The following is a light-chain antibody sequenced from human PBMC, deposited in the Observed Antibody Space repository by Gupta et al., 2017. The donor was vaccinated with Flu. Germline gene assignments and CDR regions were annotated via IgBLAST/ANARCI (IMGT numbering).Light chain of an antibody. CDR3: QQRSDWPST. CDR2: DAS. Sequence: ESVLTQTPATLSLSPGERATLFCKASQSVSIYLGWYQQKAGQAPRLLISDASNRGTGVPARFSGSGSGTXFTLSIXTLEPDEFAVYFCQQRSDWPSTFGXGTTVEIK. J-gene: IGKJ2*01. V-gene: IGKV3-11*01. CDR1: QSVSIY.